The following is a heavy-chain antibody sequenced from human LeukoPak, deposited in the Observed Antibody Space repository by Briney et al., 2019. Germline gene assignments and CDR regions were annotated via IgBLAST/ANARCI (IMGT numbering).Heavy chain of an antibody. J-gene: IGHJ4*02. CDR2: INQGGST. V-gene: IGHV4-34*01. CDR3: ARRGIWIQWNFEY. D-gene: IGHD5-12*01. CDR1: GGAFNDYY. Sequence: SETLSLTCAVKGGAFNDYYWSWVRQSPEKGLEWIAEINQGGSTIYNPSLKNRVTMSIDTTRKHISLQLASLTAADTAVYFCARRGIWIQWNFEYWGQGVLVTVSS.